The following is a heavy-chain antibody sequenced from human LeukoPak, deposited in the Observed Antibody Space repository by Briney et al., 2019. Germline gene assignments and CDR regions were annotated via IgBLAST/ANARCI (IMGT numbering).Heavy chain of an antibody. D-gene: IGHD4-23*01. Sequence: PGGSLRLSCAASGFTFSSYSMNWVRQAPGKGLEWVSSISNIGTYIYYADSVKGRFTISRDNAKNSLYLQMNSLRAEDTAVYYCARGDYGGDYFDYWGQGTLVTVSS. J-gene: IGHJ4*02. CDR1: GFTFSSYS. CDR2: ISNIGTYI. CDR3: ARGDYGGDYFDY. V-gene: IGHV3-21*04.